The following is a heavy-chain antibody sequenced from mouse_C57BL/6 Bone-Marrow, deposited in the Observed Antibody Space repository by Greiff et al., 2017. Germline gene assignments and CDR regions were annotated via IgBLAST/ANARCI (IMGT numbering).Heavy chain of an antibody. Sequence: QVQLQQSGAELVKPGASVKLSCKASGYTFTSYWMHWVKQRPGRGLEWIGRIDPNSGGTRYNEKFKSKATLTVDKPSRTAYMQLSSLTSEDSAVYYCARPSTMVSAYYFDYWGQGTTLTVSS. CDR1: GYTFTSYW. V-gene: IGHV1-72*01. D-gene: IGHD2-2*01. CDR3: ARPSTMVSAYYFDY. J-gene: IGHJ2*01. CDR2: IDPNSGGT.